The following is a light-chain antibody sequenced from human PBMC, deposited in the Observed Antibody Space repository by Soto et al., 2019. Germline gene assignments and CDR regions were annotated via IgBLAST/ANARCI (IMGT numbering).Light chain of an antibody. Sequence: EIVMTQSPATLSVSPGERATLSCRASQTVSVNLAWYQQKPGQAPRLLIYGASTRATGVPARFSVSGSGTEFTLTISSLQSEDFAVYYCQQYNDWPPFTFGPGTRVDIK. J-gene: IGKJ3*01. CDR1: QTVSVN. CDR2: GAS. V-gene: IGKV3-15*01. CDR3: QQYNDWPPFT.